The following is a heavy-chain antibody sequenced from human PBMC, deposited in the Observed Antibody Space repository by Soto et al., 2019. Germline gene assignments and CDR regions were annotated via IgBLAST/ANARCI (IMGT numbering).Heavy chain of an antibody. CDR2: ISYDGSNK. J-gene: IGHJ4*02. D-gene: IGHD7-27*01. Sequence: GGSLRLSCAASGFTFSSYAMHWVRQAPGKGLEWVAVISYDGSNKYYADSVKGRFTISRDNSKNTLYLQMNSLRAEDTAVYYCARDSRTGGLDYWGQGTLVTVSS. CDR1: GFTFSSYA. V-gene: IGHV3-30-3*01. CDR3: ARDSRTGGLDY.